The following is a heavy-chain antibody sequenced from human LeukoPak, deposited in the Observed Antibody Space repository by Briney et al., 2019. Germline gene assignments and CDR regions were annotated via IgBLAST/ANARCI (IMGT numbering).Heavy chain of an antibody. CDR2: FHYSGST. CDR1: GGSVSSSSYY. Sequence: PSETLSLTCSVSGGSVSSSSYYWGWVRQPPGKGLEWIGSFHYSGSTYYNPSLKSRVTISGDTSKNQFSLKLRSVTAADTAVYYCARAGEEQLWPFDYWGQGTLVTVSS. J-gene: IGHJ4*02. CDR3: ARAGEEQLWPFDY. D-gene: IGHD5-18*01. V-gene: IGHV4-39*01.